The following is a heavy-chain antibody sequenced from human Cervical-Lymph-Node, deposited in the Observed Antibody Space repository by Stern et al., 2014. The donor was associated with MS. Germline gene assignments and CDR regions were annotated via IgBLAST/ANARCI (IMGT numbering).Heavy chain of an antibody. V-gene: IGHV1-69*01. CDR1: GGTFSSYA. D-gene: IGHD3-3*01. CDR3: ARGGLRFLEWSPSYFDY. J-gene: IGHJ4*02. Sequence: QLVQSGAEVKKPGSSVKVSCKASGGTFSSYAISWVRQAPGQGLEWMGGILPIFGTANYAQKFQGRVTITADESTSTAYMELSSLRSEDTAVYYCARGGLRFLEWSPSYFDYWGQGTLVTVSS. CDR2: ILPIFGTA.